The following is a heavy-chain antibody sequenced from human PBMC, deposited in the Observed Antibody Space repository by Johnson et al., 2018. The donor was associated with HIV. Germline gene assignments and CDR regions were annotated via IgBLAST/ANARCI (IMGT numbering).Heavy chain of an antibody. V-gene: IGHV3-7*05. CDR3: ARDGVYSSPWDAFVI. CDR1: GFTFSSYW. D-gene: IGHD6-13*01. J-gene: IGHJ3*02. Sequence: VQLVESGGGLVQPGGSLRLSCAASGFTFSSYWMTWVRQAPGKGLEWVANINEDGSEEYYVDSVEGRFTISRDNAKNSLYLQIDSLRAEDTAVYYCARDGVYSSPWDAFVIVGQGTMVTVSS. CDR2: INEDGSEE.